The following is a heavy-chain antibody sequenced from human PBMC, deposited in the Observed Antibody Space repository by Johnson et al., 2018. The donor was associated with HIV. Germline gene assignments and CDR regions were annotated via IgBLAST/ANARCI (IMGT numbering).Heavy chain of an antibody. CDR3: AKDLSYPKTRAFDI. Sequence: QVQLVESGGGVVQPGGSLRLSCAASGFTFSSYGMHWVRQVPGNGLEWVTFIQYDGTNKYYADFVKGRFTISRDNSKNTLYLQMYSLRAEDTAVYYCAKDLSYPKTRAFDIWGQGTMVTVSS. CDR2: IQYDGTNK. CDR1: GFTFSSYG. V-gene: IGHV3-30*02. D-gene: IGHD2/OR15-2a*01. J-gene: IGHJ3*02.